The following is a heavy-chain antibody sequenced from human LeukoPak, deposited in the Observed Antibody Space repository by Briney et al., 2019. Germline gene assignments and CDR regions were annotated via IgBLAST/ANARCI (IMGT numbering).Heavy chain of an antibody. D-gene: IGHD6-19*01. CDR1: GFTFSRYA. CDR3: ARDVGSSGSSIDY. CDR2: IWYDGSNK. V-gene: IGHV3-33*08. Sequence: QPGRSLRLSCAASGFTFSRYAMHWVRQAPGKGLEWVAVIWYDGSNKYYADSVKGRFTISRDNSKNTLYLQMNSLRAEDTAVYYCARDVGSSGSSIDYWGQGTLVTVSS. J-gene: IGHJ4*02.